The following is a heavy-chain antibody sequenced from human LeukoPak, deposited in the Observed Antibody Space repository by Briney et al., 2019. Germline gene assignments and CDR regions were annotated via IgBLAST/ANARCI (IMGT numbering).Heavy chain of an antibody. Sequence: GGSLRLSCAASGFTFSSYAMSWVRQAPGKGLEWVSAISGSGGSTYYADSVKGRVTISRDNSKNTLYLQMNSLRAEDTAVYYCAKSYDFWSGYPTVFLYYFDYWGQGTLVTVSS. CDR2: ISGSGGST. D-gene: IGHD3-3*01. CDR3: AKSYDFWSGYPTVFLYYFDY. CDR1: GFTFSSYA. V-gene: IGHV3-23*01. J-gene: IGHJ4*02.